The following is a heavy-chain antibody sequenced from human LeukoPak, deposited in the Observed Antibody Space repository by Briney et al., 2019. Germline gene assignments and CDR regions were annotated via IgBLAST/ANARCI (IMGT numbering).Heavy chain of an antibody. D-gene: IGHD3/OR15-3a*01. CDR3: ARALSWTTYSYYYMDV. Sequence: ASVKVSCKASGYTFTSYDINWVRQATGLGLEWMGWMNPNSGNTGYAQKFQGRVTMTKNTSITTAYMELSSLRSEDTAVYYCARALSWTTYSYYYMDVWGKGTTVTVSS. J-gene: IGHJ6*03. V-gene: IGHV1-8*01. CDR2: MNPNSGNT. CDR1: GYTFTSYD.